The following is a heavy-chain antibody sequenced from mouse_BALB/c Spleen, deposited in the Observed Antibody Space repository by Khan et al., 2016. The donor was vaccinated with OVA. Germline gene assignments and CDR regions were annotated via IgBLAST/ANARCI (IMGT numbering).Heavy chain of an antibody. CDR1: GYTFTEYT. CDR3: ARWYFGSTWFAY. CDR2: INPNNGGT. V-gene: IGHV1-18*01. D-gene: IGHD1-1*01. J-gene: IGHJ3*01. Sequence: VQLQQSGPELVKPGASVKISCKTSGYTFTEYTMHWVKRSHGKSLERIGGINPNNGGTSYNQKFKDKATLTVDKSSSTAFMGLRSLTSEDSAVYYCARWYFGSTWFAYWGQGTLVTVSA.